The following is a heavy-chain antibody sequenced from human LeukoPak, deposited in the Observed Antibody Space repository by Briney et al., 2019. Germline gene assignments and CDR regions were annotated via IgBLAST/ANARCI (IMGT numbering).Heavy chain of an antibody. CDR2: INHSGST. CDR3: ARGKIAVAGTFNY. J-gene: IGHJ4*02. Sequence: SETLSLTCAVYGGSFRGYYWSWIRQPPGKGLEWIGEINHSGSTNYNPSLKSRVTTSVDTSKNQFSLKLSSVTAADTAVYYCARGKIAVAGTFNYWGQGTLVTVSS. CDR1: GGSFRGYY. D-gene: IGHD6-19*01. V-gene: IGHV4-34*01.